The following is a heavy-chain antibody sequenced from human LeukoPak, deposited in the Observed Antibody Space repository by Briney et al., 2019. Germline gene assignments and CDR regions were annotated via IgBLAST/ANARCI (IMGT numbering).Heavy chain of an antibody. CDR3: AKDDLYYYDSSGYQPSFDY. D-gene: IGHD3-22*01. V-gene: IGHV3-33*06. CDR2: IWYDGSSE. Sequence: GKSLRLSCVASGFTFSSYGFHWVRQAPGKGLEWVAVIWYDGSSEYYGDSVKGRFTISRDNSKNTLYLQMNSLRAEDTAVYYCAKDDLYYYDSSGYQPSFDYWGQGTLVTVSS. CDR1: GFTFSSYG. J-gene: IGHJ4*02.